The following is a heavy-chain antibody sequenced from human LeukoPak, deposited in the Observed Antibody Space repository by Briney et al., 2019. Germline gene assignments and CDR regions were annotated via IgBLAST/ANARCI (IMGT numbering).Heavy chain of an antibody. CDR3: ARESFAARWD. D-gene: IGHD6-6*01. J-gene: IGHJ4*02. CDR2: ISSGSSYI. Sequence: GGSLRLSCAASGFTFSSYSMKWVRQAPGKGLEWVSSISSGSSYIYYADSVKGRFTISRDNAKNSLYLQMNSLRAEDTAVYYCARESFAARWDWGQGTLVTVSS. V-gene: IGHV3-21*01. CDR1: GFTFSSYS.